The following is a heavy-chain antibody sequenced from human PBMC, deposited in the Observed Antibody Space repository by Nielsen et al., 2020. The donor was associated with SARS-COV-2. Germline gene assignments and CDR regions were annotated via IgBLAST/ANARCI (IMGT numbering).Heavy chain of an antibody. V-gene: IGHV3-30*03. CDR3: ARGFMVRGVSSDY. CDR1: GFTFSSYG. D-gene: IGHD3-10*01. Sequence: GESLKISCAASGFTFSSYGMHWVRQAPGKGLEWVAVISYDGSNKYYADSVKGRFTISRDNSKNTLYLQMNSLRAEDTAVYYCARGFMVRGVSSDYWGQGTLVTVSS. J-gene: IGHJ4*02. CDR2: ISYDGSNK.